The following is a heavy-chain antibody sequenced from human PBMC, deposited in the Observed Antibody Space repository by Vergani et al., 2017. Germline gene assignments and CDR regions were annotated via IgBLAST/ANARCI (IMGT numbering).Heavy chain of an antibody. J-gene: IGHJ2*01. CDR1: GYSFTSYW. D-gene: IGHD1-26*01. CDR3: ARLRRVGATTYWYFDL. Sequence: EVQLVQSGAEVKKPGESLKISCKGSGYSFTSYWIGWVRQMPGKGLEWMGIIYPGDSDTRYNVSFQGQVTISADKSISTAYRQWSSLKASDTAMYYCARLRRVGATTYWYFDLWGRGTLVTVSS. V-gene: IGHV5-51*01. CDR2: IYPGDSDT.